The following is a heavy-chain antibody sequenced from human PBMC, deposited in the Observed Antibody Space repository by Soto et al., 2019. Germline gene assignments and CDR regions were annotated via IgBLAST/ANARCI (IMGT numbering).Heavy chain of an antibody. CDR1: GFTVSDN. J-gene: IGHJ4*02. Sequence: EVQLVETGGGLIQPGGSLKLSCSVAGFTVSDNMSWVRQAPGKGLECVSFIHSDGSTHYTYSVRGRFTISRDNSKNPQYLQMEMLRVDDMAVYFCARDASSPFDSWGQGTLVTVSS. D-gene: IGHD2-15*01. V-gene: IGHV3-53*02. CDR2: IHSDGST. CDR3: ARDASSPFDS.